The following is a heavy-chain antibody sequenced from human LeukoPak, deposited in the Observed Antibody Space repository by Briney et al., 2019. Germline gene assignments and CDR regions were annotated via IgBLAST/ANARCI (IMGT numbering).Heavy chain of an antibody. CDR1: GFTFSSYW. CDR3: AKGGLYYYDSSGYSDH. V-gene: IGHV3-23*01. Sequence: GGSLRLSCAASGFTFSSYWMNWARQAPGKGLEWVSAISGGGGSTYYADSVKGRFTISRDNSKNTLYLQMNSLRAEDTAVYYCAKGGLYYYDSSGYSDHWGQGTLVTVSS. J-gene: IGHJ4*02. D-gene: IGHD3-22*01. CDR2: ISGGGGST.